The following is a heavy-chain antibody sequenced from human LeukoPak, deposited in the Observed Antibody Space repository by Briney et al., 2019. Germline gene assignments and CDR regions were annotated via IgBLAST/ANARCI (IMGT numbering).Heavy chain of an antibody. J-gene: IGHJ4*02. CDR1: GFTFNSYG. CDR3: AKDPPQPRSSWFDY. V-gene: IGHV3-30*02. Sequence: GGSLRLSCAASGFTFNSYGMHWVRQAPPKGLEWVAFIRDDGSNKYYADSAKGRCTISRDNSKDTLYLQMNSLRAEDTAVYSCAKDPPQPRSSWFDYWGQGTLVTVSS. CDR2: IRDDGSNK. D-gene: IGHD6-13*01.